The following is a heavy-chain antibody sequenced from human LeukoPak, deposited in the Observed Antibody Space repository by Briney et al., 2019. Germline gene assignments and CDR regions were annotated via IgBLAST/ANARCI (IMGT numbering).Heavy chain of an antibody. V-gene: IGHV3-48*01. CDR2: ISSSSTI. CDR1: GFTFSSYS. CDR3: ARGRVANYDSSGYYHYYYYGMDV. Sequence: PGGSLRLSCAASGFTFSSYSMNWVRQAPGKGLEWVSYISSSSTIYYADSVKGRFTISRDNAKNSLYLQMNSLRAEDTAVYYCARGRVANYDSSGYYHYYYYGMDVWGQGTLVTVSS. J-gene: IGHJ6*02. D-gene: IGHD3-22*01.